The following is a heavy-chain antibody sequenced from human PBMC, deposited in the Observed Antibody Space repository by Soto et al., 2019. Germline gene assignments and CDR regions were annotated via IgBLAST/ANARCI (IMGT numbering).Heavy chain of an antibody. D-gene: IGHD5-18*01. Sequence: QVQLQQWGAGLLKPSETLSLTCAVYGGSFSGYYWSWIRQPPGKGLEWIGEINHSGSTNYNPSLKSRVTISVDTSKNQFSLKLSSVTAADTAVYYCARGLCIYSYGYVYWGQGTLVTVSS. CDR2: INHSGST. CDR1: GGSFSGYY. J-gene: IGHJ4*02. V-gene: IGHV4-34*01. CDR3: ARGLCIYSYGYVY.